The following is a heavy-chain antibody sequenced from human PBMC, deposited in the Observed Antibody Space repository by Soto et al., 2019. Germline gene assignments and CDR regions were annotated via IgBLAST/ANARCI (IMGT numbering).Heavy chain of an antibody. J-gene: IGHJ4*02. CDR3: ARASYSSGWYGGYYFDY. D-gene: IGHD6-19*01. V-gene: IGHV6-1*01. Sequence: SHTLSLTSSISGDSVSSNIAAWNWIRQSPSRGLEWLGRTYYRSKWYNDYSVSVKSRITINPDTSKNQFSLQLNSVTPEDTAVYYCARASYSSGWYGGYYFDYWGQGTLVTVSS. CDR2: TYYRSKWYN. CDR1: GDSVSSNIAA.